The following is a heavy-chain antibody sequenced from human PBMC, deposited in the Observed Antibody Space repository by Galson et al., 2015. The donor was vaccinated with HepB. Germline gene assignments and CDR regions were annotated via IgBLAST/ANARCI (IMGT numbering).Heavy chain of an antibody. D-gene: IGHD6-19*01. CDR1: GFTLTSYG. J-gene: IGHJ4*02. CDR3: VRGAGQYSSGGFDY. Sequence: SLRLSCAASGFTLTSYGMHWVRQAPGKGLEWVAIMWYDGSNKYYADSVKGRFTISRDNSKNMLFLQMNSQRAEETDVYYCVRGAGQYSSGGFDYWGQGTLATVSS. V-gene: IGHV3-33*01. CDR2: MWYDGSNK.